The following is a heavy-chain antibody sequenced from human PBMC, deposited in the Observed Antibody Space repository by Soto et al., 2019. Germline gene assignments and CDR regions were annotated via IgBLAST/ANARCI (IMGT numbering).Heavy chain of an antibody. Sequence: LRLSFAASGFTFSSYAMSWVRQAPGKGLEWVSAISGSGGSTYYADSVKGRFTISRDNSKNTLYLQMNSLRAEDTAVYYCAKDKNHYCGGDCYSALDYWGQGTLVTVSS. D-gene: IGHD2-21*02. CDR1: GFTFSSYA. CDR2: ISGSGGST. J-gene: IGHJ4*02. CDR3: AKDKNHYCGGDCYSALDY. V-gene: IGHV3-23*01.